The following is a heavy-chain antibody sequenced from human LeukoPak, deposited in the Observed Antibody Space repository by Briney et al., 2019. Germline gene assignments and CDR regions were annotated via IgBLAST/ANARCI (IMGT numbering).Heavy chain of an antibody. Sequence: PGGSLRLSCAASGFTLSTYAMSWVRQTPGEGLEYVSAISSNGGSTYYANSVKGRFTISRDNSKNTLYLQMGSLRAEDMAVYYCARGGTSTTIDYWGQGTLVTVSS. CDR3: ARGGTSTTIDY. V-gene: IGHV3-64*01. CDR2: ISSNGGST. D-gene: IGHD1-26*01. CDR1: GFTLSTYA. J-gene: IGHJ4*02.